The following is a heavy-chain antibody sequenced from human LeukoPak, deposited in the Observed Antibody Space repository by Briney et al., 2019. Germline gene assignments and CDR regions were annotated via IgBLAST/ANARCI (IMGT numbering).Heavy chain of an antibody. Sequence: GGSLRLSCAASGFTFSSFEMNWVRQAPGKGLEWLSYISSGGATTYYADSVKGRFTISRDNAKNSLYLQMNCLRAEDTAVYFCARDAIVDGRFDPWGQGTLVTVSS. J-gene: IGHJ5*02. CDR2: ISSGGATT. V-gene: IGHV3-48*03. D-gene: IGHD2-21*01. CDR1: GFTFSSFE. CDR3: ARDAIVDGRFDP.